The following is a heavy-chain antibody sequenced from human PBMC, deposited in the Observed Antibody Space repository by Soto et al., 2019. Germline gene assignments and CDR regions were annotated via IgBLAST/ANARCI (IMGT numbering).Heavy chain of an antibody. Sequence: EGSLRLSCAASGFTFSSYWMSWVRQAPGKGLEWVANIKQDGSEKYYVDSVKGRFTISRDNAKNSLYLQMNSLRAEDTAVYYCARQAGTWGYYFDYWGQGTLVTVSS. J-gene: IGHJ4*02. CDR1: GFTFSSYW. V-gene: IGHV3-7*05. CDR3: ARQAGTWGYYFDY. D-gene: IGHD6-13*01. CDR2: IKQDGSEK.